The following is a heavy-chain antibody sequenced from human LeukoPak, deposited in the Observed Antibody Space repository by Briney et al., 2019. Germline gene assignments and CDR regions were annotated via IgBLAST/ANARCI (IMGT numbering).Heavy chain of an antibody. CDR3: TRETSSRYFDY. J-gene: IGHJ4*02. Sequence: ASVEVSCKASGYTFTSYGISWVRQAPGQGLEWMGWMNPNSGRTGYAQNFQGRITITRNTSISTAYMELSSLRSEDTAVYYCTRETSSRYFDYRGQGTLVTVSS. CDR2: MNPNSGRT. V-gene: IGHV1-8*03. CDR1: GYTFTSYG.